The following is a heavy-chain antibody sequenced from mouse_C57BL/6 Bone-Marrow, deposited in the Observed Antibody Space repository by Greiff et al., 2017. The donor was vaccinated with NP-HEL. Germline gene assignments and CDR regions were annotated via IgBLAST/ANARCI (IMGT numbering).Heavy chain of an antibody. CDR1: GYTFTSYG. D-gene: IGHD1-1*01. J-gene: IGHJ3*01. Sequence: QVQLKESGAELARPGASVKLSCKASGYTFTSYGISWVKQRTGQGLEWIGEIYPRSGNTYYNEKFKGKATLTADKSSSTAYMERRSLTSEDSAVYFCARDDYYGSSLAWFAYWGQGTLVTVSA. CDR3: ARDDYYGSSLAWFAY. CDR2: IYPRSGNT. V-gene: IGHV1-81*01.